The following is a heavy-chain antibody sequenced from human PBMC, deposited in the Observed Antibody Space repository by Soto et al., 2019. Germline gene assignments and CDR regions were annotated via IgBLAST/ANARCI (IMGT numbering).Heavy chain of an antibody. CDR1: GFTFSSYW. J-gene: IGHJ5*02. D-gene: IGHD6-13*01. V-gene: IGHV3-7*01. CDR2: IKQDGSEK. CDR3: ARDEGSSWYNWFDP. Sequence: PGGSLRLSXAASGFTFSSYWMSWVRQAPGKGLEWVANIKQDGSEKYYVDSVKGRFTISRDNAKNSLYLQMNSLRAEDTAVYYCARDEGSSWYNWFDPWGQGTLVTVS.